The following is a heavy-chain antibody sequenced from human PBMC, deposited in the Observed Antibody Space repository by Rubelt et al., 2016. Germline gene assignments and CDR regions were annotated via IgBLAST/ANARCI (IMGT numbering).Heavy chain of an antibody. D-gene: IGHD2-15*01. CDR1: GFTFSSYG. Sequence: QVQLVESGGGVVQPGRSLRLSCAASGFTFSSYGMHWVRQAPGKGREWVSVIWYDGSNKYYADSVKGRFAISRYKSKNTRDLQMISLRAEDTAVYYCAKDQWAVVAADYWGQGTLVTVSS. V-gene: IGHV3-33*03. J-gene: IGHJ4*02. CDR3: AKDQWAVVAADY. CDR2: IWYDGSNK.